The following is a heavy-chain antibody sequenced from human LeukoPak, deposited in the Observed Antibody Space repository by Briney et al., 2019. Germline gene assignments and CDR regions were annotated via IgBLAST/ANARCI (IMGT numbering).Heavy chain of an antibody. V-gene: IGHV3-30-3*01. CDR2: ISYDGNNR. J-gene: IGHJ5*02. D-gene: IGHD3-10*01. CDR3: ARRAYYGDPTGP. Sequence: GGSLRLSCAASGFTFSNFAMHWVHQAPGKGLEWVAVISYDGNNRYYADSVKGRFTISRDNSKNTVYLQMNSLRAGDTAVYYCARRAYYGDPTGPWGQGTLVTVSS. CDR1: GFTFSNFA.